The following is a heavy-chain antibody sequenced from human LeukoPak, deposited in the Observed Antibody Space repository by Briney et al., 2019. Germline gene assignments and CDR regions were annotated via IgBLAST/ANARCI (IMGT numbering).Heavy chain of an antibody. CDR2: ISHDGSYK. J-gene: IGHJ4*02. CDR3: ARDSIRQQLYYFDY. V-gene: IGHV3-30*04. CDR1: GFTFSNYA. D-gene: IGHD6-13*01. Sequence: GRSLRLSCAVSGFTFSNYALHWVRQAPGRGLEWVALISHDGSYKNYADSVKGRFTISRDNSKNTLYLQMDSLRADDTAVYFCARDSIRQQLYYFDYWGRGTLVTVSS.